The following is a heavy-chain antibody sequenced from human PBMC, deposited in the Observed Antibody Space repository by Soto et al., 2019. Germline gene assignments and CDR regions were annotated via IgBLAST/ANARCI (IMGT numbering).Heavy chain of an antibody. CDR2: ISGSAGST. CDR3: ASAAREYYYYGMDV. CDR1: GFTFSSYA. V-gene: IGHV3-23*01. J-gene: IGHJ6*02. Sequence: EVQLLDSGGGLVQPGGSLRLSCAASGFTFSSYAMSWVRQAPGKGLDWVSAISGSAGSTYYADSVKGRFTISRDNSKNTLYLQMNSLRAEDTAVYYCASAAREYYYYGMDVWGQGTTVTVSS.